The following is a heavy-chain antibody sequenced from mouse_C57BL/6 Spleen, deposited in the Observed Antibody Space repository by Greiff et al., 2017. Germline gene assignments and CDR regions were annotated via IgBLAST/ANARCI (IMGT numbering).Heavy chain of an antibody. J-gene: IGHJ1*03. CDR1: GFSLTSYG. CDR3: ARNGGLLWNHFDV. V-gene: IGHV2-2*01. Sequence: VHLVESGPGLVQPSQSLSITCTVSGFSLTSYGVHWVRQSPGKGLEWLGVIWSGGSTDYNAAFISRLSISKDNSKSQVFFKMNSLQADDTAIYYCARNGGLLWNHFDVWGTGTTVTVSS. CDR2: IWSGGST. D-gene: IGHD1-1*02.